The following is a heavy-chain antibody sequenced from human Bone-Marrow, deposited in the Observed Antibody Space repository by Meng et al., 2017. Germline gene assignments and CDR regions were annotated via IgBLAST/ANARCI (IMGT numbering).Heavy chain of an antibody. D-gene: IGHD2-15*01. J-gene: IGHJ4*01. CDR2: TYYRSRWYK. CDR1: GDSVPSNSVA. CDR3: ARGTATLDF. Sequence: SQTLSLTCAISGDSVPSNSVAWNWIRQSPSRGLEWLGRTYYRSRWYKDYAVSVKSRITINPDTSKNEFSLQLNSVTPEDTAVYFCARGTATLDFWGHGTLVTVSS. V-gene: IGHV6-1*01.